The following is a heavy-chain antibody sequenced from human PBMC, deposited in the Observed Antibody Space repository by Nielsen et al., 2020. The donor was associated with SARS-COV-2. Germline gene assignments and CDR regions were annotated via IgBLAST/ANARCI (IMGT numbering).Heavy chain of an antibody. V-gene: IGHV1-18*01. Sequence: ASVKVSCKASGYTFSSYGISWVRQAPGQGLEWMGWISGYNGNTNFPHKLQGRVTLTTDTSTNTAYMELRSLRSDDTAVYYCARDVSITIFEMVRSHIDYWGQGTLVTVSS. CDR1: GYTFSSYG. CDR3: ARDVSITIFEMVRSHIDY. CDR2: ISGYNGNT. D-gene: IGHD3-3*01. J-gene: IGHJ4*02.